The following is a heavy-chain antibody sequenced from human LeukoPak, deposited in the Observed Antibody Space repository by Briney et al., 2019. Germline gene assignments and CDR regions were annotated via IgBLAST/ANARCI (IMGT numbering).Heavy chain of an antibody. CDR2: INPNSGGT. CDR1: GYTFTGYY. Sequence: ASVKVSCKASGYTFTGYYMRWVRQAPGQGLEWMGRINPNSGGTNYAQKFQGRVTMTRDTSISTAYMELSRLRSDDTAVYYCARDREMATQFDYWGQGTLVTVSS. J-gene: IGHJ4*02. V-gene: IGHV1-2*06. CDR3: ARDREMATQFDY. D-gene: IGHD5-24*01.